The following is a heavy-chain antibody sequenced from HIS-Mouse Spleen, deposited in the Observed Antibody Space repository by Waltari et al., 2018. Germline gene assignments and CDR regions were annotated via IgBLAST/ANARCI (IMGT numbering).Heavy chain of an antibody. J-gene: IGHJ6*02. CDR2: INHSGST. CDR3: ARGTPGGGYSRGRYYYYGMDV. D-gene: IGHD5-18*01. Sequence: QVQLQQWGAGLLKPSETLSLTCAVYGGSFRCYYLSWIRQPPGTGREWIWEINHSGSTNYNPSLKSRVTISVDTSKNQFSLKLSSVTAADTAVYYCARGTPGGGYSRGRYYYYGMDVWGQGTTVTVSS. CDR1: GGSFRCYY. V-gene: IGHV4-34*01.